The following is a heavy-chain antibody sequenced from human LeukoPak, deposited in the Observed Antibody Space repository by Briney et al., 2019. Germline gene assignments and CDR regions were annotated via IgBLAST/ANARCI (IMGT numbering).Heavy chain of an antibody. J-gene: IGHJ4*02. Sequence: GGSLRLSCAASGFTFSSYSMNWVRPAPGKGLEWVSYISSSSSTIYYADSVKGRFTISRDNAKNSLYLQMNSLRAEDTAVYYCARDRQDTCSDYWGQGTLVTVSS. CDR3: ARDRQDTCSDY. CDR1: GFTFSSYS. CDR2: ISSSSSTI. V-gene: IGHV3-48*01. D-gene: IGHD5-18*01.